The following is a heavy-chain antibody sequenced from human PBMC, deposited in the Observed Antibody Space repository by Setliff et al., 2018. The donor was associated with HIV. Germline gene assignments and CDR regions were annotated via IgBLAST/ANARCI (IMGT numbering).Heavy chain of an antibody. V-gene: IGHV3-30*02. J-gene: IGHJ4*02. CDR3: ARQQQLADY. Sequence: GESLKISCAASGFTFSNSGMHWVRQAPGKGLEWVTFIRYDESDKDYADSVKGRFTISRDNAKSSLYLEMNSLRVEDTAVYYCARQQQLADYWAQGTLVTVSS. CDR1: GFTFSNSG. D-gene: IGHD1-1*01. CDR2: IRYDESDK.